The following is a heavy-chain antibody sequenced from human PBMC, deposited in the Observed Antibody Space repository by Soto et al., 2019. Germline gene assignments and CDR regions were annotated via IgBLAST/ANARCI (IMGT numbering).Heavy chain of an antibody. CDR2: TYYSGST. Sequence: SETLSLTCTVSGGSIISGGYYCIGIRQHPGKGLEWIGYTYYSGSTYYNPSLKSRVTISVDTSKNQFSLKLSSVTAADTAVYYCARFRWGDNWFDPWGQGTLVTVSS. CDR1: GGSIISGGYY. D-gene: IGHD3-10*01. J-gene: IGHJ5*02. CDR3: ARFRWGDNWFDP. V-gene: IGHV4-31*03.